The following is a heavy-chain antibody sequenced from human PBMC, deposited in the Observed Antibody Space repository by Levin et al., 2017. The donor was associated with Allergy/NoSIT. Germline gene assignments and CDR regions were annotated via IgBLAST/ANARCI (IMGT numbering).Heavy chain of an antibody. CDR1: GFTFSSYW. D-gene: IGHD3-22*01. CDR2: IKQDGSEK. CDR3: ARGSQEYYYDSSGYWREVGAFDI. V-gene: IGHV3-7*01. J-gene: IGHJ3*02. Sequence: GGSLRLSCAASGFTFSSYWMSWVRQAPGKGLEWVANIKQDGSEKYYVDSVKGRFTISRDNAKNSLYLQMNSLRAEDTAVYYCARGSQEYYYDSSGYWREVGAFDIWGQGTMVTVSS.